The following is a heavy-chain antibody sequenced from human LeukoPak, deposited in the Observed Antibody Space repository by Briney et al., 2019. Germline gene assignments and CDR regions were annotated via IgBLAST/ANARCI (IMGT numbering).Heavy chain of an antibody. D-gene: IGHD2-8*02. Sequence: GGSLRLSCAASGFTFSSYEMNWVRQAPGKGLEWVSYISSSGSTIYYADSVKGRFTISRDNAKNSQYLQMNSLRAEATAIYYCATYRQVLLPFESWGQGTLVTVSS. V-gene: IGHV3-48*03. CDR1: GFTFSSYE. J-gene: IGHJ4*02. CDR3: ATYRQVLLPFES. CDR2: ISSSGSTI.